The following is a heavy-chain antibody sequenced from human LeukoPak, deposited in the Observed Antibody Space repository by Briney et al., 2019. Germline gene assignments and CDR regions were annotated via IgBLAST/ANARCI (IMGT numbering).Heavy chain of an antibody. Sequence: GGSLRLSCAASGFTFSSYEMNWVRQAPGKGLEWVSYISSSGSTIYYADSVKGRFTISRDNAKNSLYLQMNSLRAEDTAVYYCASGLRYFDWLPDAFDIWGQGTMVTVSS. CDR2: ISSSGSTI. CDR3: ASGLRYFDWLPDAFDI. J-gene: IGHJ3*02. CDR1: GFTFSSYE. D-gene: IGHD3-9*01. V-gene: IGHV3-48*03.